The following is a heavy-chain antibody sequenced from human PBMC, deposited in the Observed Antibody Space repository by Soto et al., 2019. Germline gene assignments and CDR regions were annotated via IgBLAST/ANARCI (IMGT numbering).Heavy chain of an antibody. CDR2: IIPIFGTA. J-gene: IGHJ4*02. V-gene: IGHV1-69*13. CDR3: ATSRGSGYYDSSGYYYIDRCPGY. CDR1: GGTFSSYA. D-gene: IGHD3-22*01. Sequence: ASVKVSCKASGGTFSSYAISWVRQAPGQGLEWMGGIIPIFGTANYAQKFQGRVTITADESTSTAYMELSSLRSEDTAVYYCATSRGSGYYDSSGYYYIDRCPGYWGQGTLVTVSS.